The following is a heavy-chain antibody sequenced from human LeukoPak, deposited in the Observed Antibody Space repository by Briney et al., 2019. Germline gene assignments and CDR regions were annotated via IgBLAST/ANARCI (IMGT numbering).Heavy chain of an antibody. J-gene: IGHJ6*02. V-gene: IGHV1-2*02. CDR2: FNPNSGGT. D-gene: IGHD6-13*01. Sequence: GASVKVSCKASGYTFTGYYMPWVRQAPGQGLEWMGWFNPNSGGTTYAQKSQGRVTMTRDTSISTAYMELSRLRSDDTAVYYCARVPAADPGYYGMDVWGQGTTVTVSS. CDR1: GYTFTGYY. CDR3: ARVPAADPGYYGMDV.